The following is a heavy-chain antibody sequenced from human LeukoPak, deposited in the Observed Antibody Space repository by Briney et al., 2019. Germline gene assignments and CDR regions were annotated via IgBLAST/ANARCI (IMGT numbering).Heavy chain of an antibody. J-gene: IGHJ5*02. Sequence: GSLRLSCAASGFTFNNYAMSWVRQPPGKGLEWIGEINHSGSTNYNPSLKSRVTISVDTSKNQFSLKLSSVTAADTAVYYCARGKGRYYGSGSLKVWFDPWGQGTLVTVSS. CDR3: ARGKGRYYGSGSLKVWFDP. CDR2: INHSGST. V-gene: IGHV4-34*01. CDR1: GFTFNNYA. D-gene: IGHD3-10*01.